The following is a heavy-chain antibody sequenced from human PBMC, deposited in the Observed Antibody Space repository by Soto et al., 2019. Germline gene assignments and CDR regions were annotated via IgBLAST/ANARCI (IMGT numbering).Heavy chain of an antibody. J-gene: IGHJ3*02. CDR2: IYYSGST. V-gene: IGHV4-39*01. Sequence: SSETLSLTCTVSGGSISSSSYYWGWIRQPPGKGLEWIGSIYYSGSTYYNPSLKSRVTISVDTSKNQFSLKLSSVTAADTAVYYCARPYGVGPFYAFDIWGQGTMVTVSS. CDR3: ARPYGVGPFYAFDI. D-gene: IGHD4-17*01. CDR1: GGSISSSSYY.